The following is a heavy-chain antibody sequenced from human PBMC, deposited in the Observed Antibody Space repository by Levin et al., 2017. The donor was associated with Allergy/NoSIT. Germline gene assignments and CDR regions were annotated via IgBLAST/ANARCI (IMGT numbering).Heavy chain of an antibody. CDR3: AKDIAAAGTFDFGMDV. D-gene: IGHD6-13*01. Sequence: GGSLRLSCAASGFTFDDYSMHWVRQAPGKGLEWVSLISWDGGRTDYADSVKGRFTISRDNSKNSLYLQMNSLRTEDTALYYCAKDIAAAGTFDFGMDVWGQGTTVTVSS. CDR1: GFTFDDYS. V-gene: IGHV3-43*01. CDR2: ISWDGGRT. J-gene: IGHJ6*02.